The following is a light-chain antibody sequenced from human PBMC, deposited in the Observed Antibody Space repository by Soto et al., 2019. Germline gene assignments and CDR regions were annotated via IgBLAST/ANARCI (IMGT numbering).Light chain of an antibody. Sequence: DIHMTQSPSTLSASVGDRVTITCRASQSISKWLDWYQQKPGKAPKLLMYDVSTLESGVPSRFSGSGSGTEFTLTISSLQSDDFATYYCQQYHSYRTFGQGTKVDIK. V-gene: IGKV1-5*01. J-gene: IGKJ1*01. CDR1: QSISKW. CDR2: DVS. CDR3: QQYHSYRT.